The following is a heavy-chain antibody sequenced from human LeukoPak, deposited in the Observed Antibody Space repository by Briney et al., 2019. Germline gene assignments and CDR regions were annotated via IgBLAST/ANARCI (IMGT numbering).Heavy chain of an antibody. CDR2: ISYDGSNK. D-gene: IGHD3-10*01. J-gene: IGHJ4*02. Sequence: GGSLRLSCAASGFTFSSYGMHWVRQAPGKGLEWVAVISYDGSNKYYADSVKGRFTISRDNSKNTLYLQMNSLRAEDTAVYYCAKDSGGFDYWGQGTLVTVSS. CDR1: GFTFSSYG. V-gene: IGHV3-30*18. CDR3: AKDSGGFDY.